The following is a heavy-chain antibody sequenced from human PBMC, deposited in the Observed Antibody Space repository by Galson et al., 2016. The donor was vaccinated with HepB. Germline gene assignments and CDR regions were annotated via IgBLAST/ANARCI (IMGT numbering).Heavy chain of an antibody. J-gene: IGHJ4*02. CDR1: GYTFTSYA. Sequence: SVKVSCKASGYTFTSYAMHWVRQAPGQRLEWMGWITAGNGNRRYSQKFQGRVTITRDTSASTAYMELSSLRSEDTAVYCCAREEGITLGHFDYWGQGTLVTVSS. V-gene: IGHV1-3*01. CDR2: ITAGNGNR. D-gene: IGHD3-10*01. CDR3: AREEGITLGHFDY.